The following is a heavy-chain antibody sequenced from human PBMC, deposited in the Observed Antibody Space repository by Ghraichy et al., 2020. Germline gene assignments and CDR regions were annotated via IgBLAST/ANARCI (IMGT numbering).Heavy chain of an antibody. D-gene: IGHD2-2*01. Sequence: GGSLRLSCSASGFSFSSYVLHWVRQPPGKAPQFVSAISRGGDTTYYADSVKGRFTISRDNSRDTLDLQMTNLRPDDSGLYYCVKERLASSPDVYAVWGQGTMVSVSS. CDR2: ISRGGDTT. CDR3: VKERLASSPDVYAV. J-gene: IGHJ3*01. CDR1: GFSFSSYV. V-gene: IGHV3-64D*08.